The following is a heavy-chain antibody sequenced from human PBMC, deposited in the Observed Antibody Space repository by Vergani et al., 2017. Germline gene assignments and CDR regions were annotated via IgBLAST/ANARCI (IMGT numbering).Heavy chain of an antibody. CDR2: ISGHGDRT. CDR3: AREERSNTSPFVGH. CDR1: GFTFSNSA. J-gene: IGHJ4*02. D-gene: IGHD2/OR15-2a*01. Sequence: EVHLLESGGGQVEAGGSLRLSCVASGFTFSNSAMSWVRQTSGKGLEWVSAISGHGDRTYYADSVKGRFTISRDNSKNTVYLQMNILKAEDRATYYCAREERSNTSPFVGHWGQGPLVTV. V-gene: IGHV3-23*01.